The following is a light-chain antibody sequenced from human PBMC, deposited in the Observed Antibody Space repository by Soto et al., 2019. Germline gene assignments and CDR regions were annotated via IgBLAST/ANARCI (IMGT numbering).Light chain of an antibody. CDR1: QGIRND. CDR3: LQDYNYPLT. J-gene: IGKJ4*01. Sequence: AIQMTQSPSSLSASVGDRVTITCRASQGIRNDLGWYQQKPGKGPKRLIYAATSLQSGVPSRFSGSGSGTDFTLTSSSLQPEDFATYYCLQDYNYPLTFGGGNKVEIK. V-gene: IGKV1-6*01. CDR2: AAT.